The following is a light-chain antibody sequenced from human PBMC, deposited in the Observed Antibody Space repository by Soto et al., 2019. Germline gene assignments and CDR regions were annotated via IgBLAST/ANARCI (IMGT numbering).Light chain of an antibody. Sequence: DIEMTQSPSSLSASVRDRVTITCRASRGVSNYLAWYQQKPGKVPKLLIYSASTLQSGVPSRFSGSGSGTDFTLTISSLQPEDAATYYCQKYNSAPQMFGQGTKVDIK. CDR1: RGVSNY. CDR2: SAS. J-gene: IGKJ1*01. CDR3: QKYNSAPQM. V-gene: IGKV1-27*01.